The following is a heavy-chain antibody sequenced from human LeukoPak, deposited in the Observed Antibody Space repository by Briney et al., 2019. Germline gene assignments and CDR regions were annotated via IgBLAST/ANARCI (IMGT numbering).Heavy chain of an antibody. CDR3: ARELQVWWPDFDY. J-gene: IGHJ4*02. CDR2: ISSSSSYI. CDR1: GFTFSSYT. D-gene: IGHD5-18*01. V-gene: IGHV3-21*01. Sequence: GGSLRLSCAASGFTFSSYTMTWVRQAPGEGLGWVSSISSSSSYIYYADSVKGRFTIPIDNAKHSLYMQIHTPRPEAQALFYCARELQVWWPDFDYWGEGTLVSV.